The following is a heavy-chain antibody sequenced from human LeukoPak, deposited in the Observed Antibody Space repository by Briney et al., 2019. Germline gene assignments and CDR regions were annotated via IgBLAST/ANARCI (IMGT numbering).Heavy chain of an antibody. V-gene: IGHV3-23*01. CDR3: AKDRITMVRGVITDAFDI. CDR2: ISGSGGST. J-gene: IGHJ3*02. Sequence: GALRLSCAASGFTFSSYAMSWVRQAPGKGLEWVSAISGSGGSTYYADSVKGRFTISRDNSKNTLYLQMNSLRAEDTAVYYCAKDRITMVRGVITDAFDIWGQGTMVTVSS. D-gene: IGHD3-10*01. CDR1: GFTFSSYA.